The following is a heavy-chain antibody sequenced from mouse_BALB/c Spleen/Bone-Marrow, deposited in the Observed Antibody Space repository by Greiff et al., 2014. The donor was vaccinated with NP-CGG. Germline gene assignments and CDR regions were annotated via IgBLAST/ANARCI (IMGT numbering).Heavy chain of an antibody. V-gene: IGHV1-87*01. J-gene: IGHJ3*01. CDR3: ARFGYSFAY. D-gene: IGHD2-3*01. CDR1: GYTFTSYW. CDR2: IYPGDGDT. Sequence: VQLQESGAELARPGASAKLSCKASGYTFTSYWMQWVKQRPGQGLEWIGTIYPGDGDTRYTQKFKGKATLTADKSSSTAYMQLSSLASGDSAVYYCARFGYSFAYWGQGTLVTVSA.